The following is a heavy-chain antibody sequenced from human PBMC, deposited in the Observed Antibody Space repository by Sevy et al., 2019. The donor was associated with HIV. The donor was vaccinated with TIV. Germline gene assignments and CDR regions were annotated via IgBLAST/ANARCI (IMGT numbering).Heavy chain of an antibody. J-gene: IGHJ4*02. CDR2: ISVSSATI. V-gene: IGHV3-48*01. D-gene: IGHD5-12*01. CDR3: ASQRGGYERLYYFDS. CDR1: GFTYS. Sequence: GGSLRLSCVASGFTYSMNWVRQAPGKGLEWVSYISVSSATIHYADSVKGRFTISRDNANNSLYLQMNTLRAEDTAVYYCASQRGGYERLYYFDSWGQGTLVTVSS.